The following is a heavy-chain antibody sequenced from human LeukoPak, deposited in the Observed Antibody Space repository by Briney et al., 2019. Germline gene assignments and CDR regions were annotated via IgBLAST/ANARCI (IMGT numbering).Heavy chain of an antibody. J-gene: IGHJ3*02. CDR1: GFTFSSYW. V-gene: IGHV3-74*01. CDR2: INSDGSST. CDR3: ASHCSGGSCYWAPDAFDI. Sequence: PGGSLRLSRAASGFTFSSYWMHWVRQAPGKGLVWVSRINSDGSSTSYADSVKGRFTISRDNAKNTLYLQMNSLRAEDTAVYYCASHCSGGSCYWAPDAFDIWGQGTMVTVSS. D-gene: IGHD2-15*01.